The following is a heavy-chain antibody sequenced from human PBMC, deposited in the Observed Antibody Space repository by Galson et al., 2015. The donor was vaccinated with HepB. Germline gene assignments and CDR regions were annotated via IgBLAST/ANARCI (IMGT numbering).Heavy chain of an antibody. Sequence: SCKASGGTLSNFGISWVRQAPGQGLEWMGGIISIFPTTNYAQKFQARLTITADESTNTAYMELSSLRSEDTAVYYCARDVPGMTAANSLWFDPWGQGTLVTVSS. CDR1: GGTLSNFG. J-gene: IGHJ5*02. CDR2: IISIFPTT. D-gene: IGHD6-13*01. V-gene: IGHV1-69*01. CDR3: ARDVPGMTAANSLWFDP.